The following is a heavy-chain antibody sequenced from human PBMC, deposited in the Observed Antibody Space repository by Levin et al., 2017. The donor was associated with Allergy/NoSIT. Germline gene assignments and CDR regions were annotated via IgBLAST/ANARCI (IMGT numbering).Heavy chain of an antibody. V-gene: IGHV1-18*01. D-gene: IGHD3-22*01. Sequence: ASVKVSCKASGYTFTSYGISWVRQAPGQGLEWMGWISAYNGNTNYAQKLQGRVTMTTDTSTSTAYMELRSLRSDDTAVYYCAREGFPYYDSSGYYYGALGRYYYYYGMDVWGQGTTVTVSS. CDR1: GYTFTSYG. CDR3: AREGFPYYDSSGYYYGALGRYYYYYGMDV. J-gene: IGHJ6*02. CDR2: ISAYNGNT.